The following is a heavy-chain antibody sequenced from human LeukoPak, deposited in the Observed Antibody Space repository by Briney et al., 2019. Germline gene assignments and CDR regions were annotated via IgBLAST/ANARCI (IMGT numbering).Heavy chain of an antibody. J-gene: IGHJ4*02. Sequence: GGSLRLSCAASGFTFSSYAMSWVRQAPGKGLEWVSAISGSGGSTYYADSVKGRFTISRDNSKNTLYLQMNSLRAEDTAVYYCAKDRAYYGSGSDSNYFDYWGQGTLVTVSS. V-gene: IGHV3-23*01. CDR2: ISGSGGST. CDR3: AKDRAYYGSGSDSNYFDY. CDR1: GFTFSSYA. D-gene: IGHD3-10*01.